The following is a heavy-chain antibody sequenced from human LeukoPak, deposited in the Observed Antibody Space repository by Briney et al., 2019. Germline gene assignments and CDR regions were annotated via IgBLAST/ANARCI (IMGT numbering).Heavy chain of an antibody. Sequence: PSETLPLTCTVSGGSISSGSYYWSWIRQPAGKGLEWIGRIYTSGSTNYNPSLKSRVTISVDTSKNQFSLKLSSVTAADTAVYYCAREITGWVYYYMDVWGKGTTVTISS. D-gene: IGHD1-20*01. J-gene: IGHJ6*03. CDR3: AREITGWVYYYMDV. V-gene: IGHV4-61*02. CDR2: IYTSGST. CDR1: GGSISSGSYY.